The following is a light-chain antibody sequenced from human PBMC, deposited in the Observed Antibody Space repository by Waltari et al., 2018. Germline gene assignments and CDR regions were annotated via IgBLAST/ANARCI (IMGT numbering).Light chain of an antibody. CDR2: AEA. V-gene: IGKV3-20*01. J-gene: IGKJ4*01. Sequence: EIVLTQSPGTLSLSPGERVILSCRASQYITGGWMTWYHHKPGQAPRLLSYAEATRAPGVPDRCSGSGSGTDFTLTISRLEPEDSGVYYCQQYDGSVVTFGGGTKVEIK. CDR1: QYITGGW. CDR3: QQYDGSVVT.